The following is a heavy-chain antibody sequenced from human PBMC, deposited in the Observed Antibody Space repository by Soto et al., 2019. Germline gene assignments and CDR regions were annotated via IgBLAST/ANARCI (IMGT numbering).Heavy chain of an antibody. J-gene: IGHJ4*02. V-gene: IGHV3-48*01. D-gene: IGHD3-10*01. Sequence: EVQLVESGGGLVQPGGSLRLACAASGFTFSSYSMNWVRPAPGKGLEWVSYISSSSSTINYADSVKGRFTISRDNAKNSLYLQMTRLRAEDTAVYYCAQANYDGSPGDFDSWGQGTLVTVSS. CDR3: AQANYDGSPGDFDS. CDR1: GFTFSSYS. CDR2: ISSSSSTI.